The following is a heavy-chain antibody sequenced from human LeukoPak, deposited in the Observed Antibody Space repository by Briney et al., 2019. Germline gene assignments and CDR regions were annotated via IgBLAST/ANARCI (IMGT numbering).Heavy chain of an antibody. D-gene: IGHD3-9*01. CDR1: GFTFSSYA. Sequence: GGSLRLSCSASGFTFSSYAMHWVRQAPGKGLEYVSAISSNGGSTYYADSVKGRFAISRDNSKNTLYLQMSSLGAEDTAVYYCVKDRSEYFDWLLGFDYWGQGTLVTVSS. CDR2: ISSNGGST. CDR3: VKDRSEYFDWLLGFDY. V-gene: IGHV3-64D*06. J-gene: IGHJ4*02.